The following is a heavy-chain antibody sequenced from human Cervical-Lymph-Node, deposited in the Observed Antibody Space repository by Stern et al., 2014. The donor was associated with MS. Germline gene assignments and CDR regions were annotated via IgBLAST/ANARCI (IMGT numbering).Heavy chain of an antibody. CDR2: LYYSGST. D-gene: IGHD3-22*01. V-gene: IGHV4-31*03. CDR1: GGSLSSGGYY. Sequence: QLQLQESGPGLVKPSQTLSLTCTVSGGSLSSGGYYWSWIRQHPGKGLEWIGYLYYSGSTYFNTSLKRRITLSVDTSHKPLSLHLSSVTAADTAVYYCARGTYYYDSSGYSYGMDVWGQGTTVTVSS. J-gene: IGHJ6*02. CDR3: ARGTYYYDSSGYSYGMDV.